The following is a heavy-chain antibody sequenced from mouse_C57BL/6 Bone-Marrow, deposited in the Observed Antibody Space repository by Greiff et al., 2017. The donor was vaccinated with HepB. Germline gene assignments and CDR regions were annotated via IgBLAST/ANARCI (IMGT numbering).Heavy chain of an antibody. CDR1: GFNIKDDY. V-gene: IGHV14-4*01. Sequence: VQLQQSGAELVRPGASVKLSCTASGFNIKDDYMHWVKQRPEQGLEWIGWIDPENGDTEYASKFQGKATITADTSSNTAYLQLSSLTSEDTAVYYCTTGCYYYGSSPYAMDYWGQGTSVTVSS. CDR2: IDPENGDT. D-gene: IGHD1-1*01. CDR3: TTGCYYYGSSPYAMDY. J-gene: IGHJ4*01.